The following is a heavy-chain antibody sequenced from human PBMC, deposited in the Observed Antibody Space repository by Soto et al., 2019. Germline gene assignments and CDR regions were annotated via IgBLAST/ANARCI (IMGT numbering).Heavy chain of an antibody. Sequence: GGSLRLSCSASGFTFSDYAMHWVRQAPGEGLEYVSAISSNGGSTYYADSVKDRFTISRDNSKNTLYLQMTSLRGDDTAVYYCVKEQTLRARPDCWGPGALVTVYS. CDR3: VKEQTLRARPDC. J-gene: IGHJ4*02. CDR1: GFTFSDYA. V-gene: IGHV3-64D*06. D-gene: IGHD2-8*01. CDR2: ISSNGGST.